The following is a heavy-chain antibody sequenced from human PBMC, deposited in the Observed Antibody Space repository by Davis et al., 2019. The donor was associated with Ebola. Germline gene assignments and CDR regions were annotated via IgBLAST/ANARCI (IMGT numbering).Heavy chain of an antibody. Sequence: PSETLSLTCTVSGGSISSGDYYWSWIRQPPGKGLEWIGYIYYSGSTYYNPSLKSRVTISVDTSKNQFSLKLSSVTAADTAVYYCARDQYDLAPPGRFDPWGQGTLVTVSS. CDR2: IYYSGST. D-gene: IGHD3-3*01. J-gene: IGHJ5*02. V-gene: IGHV4-30-4*01. CDR3: ARDQYDLAPPGRFDP. CDR1: GGSISSGDYY.